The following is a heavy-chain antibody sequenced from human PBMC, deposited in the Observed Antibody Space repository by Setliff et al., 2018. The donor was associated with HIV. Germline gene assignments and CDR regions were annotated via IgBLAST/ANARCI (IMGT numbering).Heavy chain of an antibody. CDR3: AREGRWLEHPYGFAV. CDR1: GGSIGNYY. D-gene: IGHD3-10*01. Sequence: PSETLSLTCTVSGGSIGNYYWNWIRQSPGKGLEWIAYIYYNGSRNYNPSLKSRVTISVDTTKNQFSLKMASVTAADTAVYYCAREGRWLEHPYGFAVWGQGRLVTVSS. J-gene: IGHJ1*01. CDR2: IYYNGSR. V-gene: IGHV4-59*01.